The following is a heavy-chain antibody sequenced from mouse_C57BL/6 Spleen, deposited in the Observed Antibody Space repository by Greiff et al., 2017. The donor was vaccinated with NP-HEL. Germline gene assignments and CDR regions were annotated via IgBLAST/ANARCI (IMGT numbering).Heavy chain of an antibody. V-gene: IGHV1-61*01. CDR3: AREGDYDYAPWFAY. Sequence: VQLQQPGAELVRPGSSVKLSCKASGYTFTSYWMDWVKQRPGQGLEWIGNIYPSDSETHYNQKFKDKATLTVDKSSSPAYMQLSSLTSEDSAVYYCAREGDYDYAPWFAYWGQGTLVTVSA. D-gene: IGHD2-4*01. J-gene: IGHJ3*01. CDR1: GYTFTSYW. CDR2: IYPSDSET.